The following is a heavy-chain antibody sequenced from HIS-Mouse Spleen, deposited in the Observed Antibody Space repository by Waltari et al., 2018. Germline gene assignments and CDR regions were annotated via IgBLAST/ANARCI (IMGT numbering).Heavy chain of an antibody. CDR2: INPSGGRT. V-gene: IGHV1-46*01. CDR1: GYTFTSYY. D-gene: IGHD2-2*01. CDR3: ARDRQYQLQDYYYYGMDV. J-gene: IGHJ6*02. Sequence: QVQLVQSGAEVKKPGASVKVSCKASGYTFTSYYMHWVRQAPGQGLEWMGIINPSGGRTRYAKKFQGRVTMTRDTSTSTGYMELSSLRSEDTAVYYCARDRQYQLQDYYYYGMDVWGQGTTVTVSS.